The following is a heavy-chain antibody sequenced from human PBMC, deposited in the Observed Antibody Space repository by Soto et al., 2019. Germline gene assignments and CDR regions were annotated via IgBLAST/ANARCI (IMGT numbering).Heavy chain of an antibody. CDR1: GGTFSSYA. CDR3: AREGGDYDYYYGMDV. Sequence: SVKVSCKASGGTFSSYAISWVRQAPGQGLEWMGGIIPIFGTANYAQKFQGRVTITADESTSTAYMELSSLRSEDTAVYYCAREGGDYDYYYGMDVWGQGTTVTVSS. J-gene: IGHJ6*02. V-gene: IGHV1-69*13. CDR2: IIPIFGTA.